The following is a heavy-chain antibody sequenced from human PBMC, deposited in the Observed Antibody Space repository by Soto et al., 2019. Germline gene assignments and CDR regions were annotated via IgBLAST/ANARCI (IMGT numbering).Heavy chain of an antibody. CDR1: GYTFTSYA. Sequence: QVQLVQSGAEVKKPGASVKVSCKASGYTFTSYAMHWVRQAPGQRLEWMGWINAGNGNTKYSQKFQGIVTITRDTSASTAYMELSSLRSEDTAVYYCARDLVASYFDYWGQGTLVTVSS. D-gene: IGHD5-12*01. CDR2: INAGNGNT. J-gene: IGHJ4*02. CDR3: ARDLVASYFDY. V-gene: IGHV1-3*01.